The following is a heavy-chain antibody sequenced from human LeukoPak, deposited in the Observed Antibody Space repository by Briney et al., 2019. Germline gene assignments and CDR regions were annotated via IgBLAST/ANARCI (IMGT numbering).Heavy chain of an antibody. D-gene: IGHD3-10*01. J-gene: IGHJ4*02. Sequence: PGGSLRLSCAASGFTVSSNYMSWVRQAPGKGLEWVSVIYSGGSTYYADSVKGRFTISRDNSKNTLYLQMNSLRAEDTAVYYCAKDLALLWFGELGAFDYWGQGTLVTVSS. V-gene: IGHV3-66*01. CDR2: IYSGGST. CDR3: AKDLALLWFGELGAFDY. CDR1: GFTVSSNY.